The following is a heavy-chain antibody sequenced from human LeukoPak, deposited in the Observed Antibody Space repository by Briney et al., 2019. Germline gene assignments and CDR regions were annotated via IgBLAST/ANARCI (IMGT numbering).Heavy chain of an antibody. Sequence: VASVKVSCKASGYTFTGYYMHWVRQAPGQGLEWMGWINPNSGGTNYAQKFQGRVTMTRDTSISTAYMELSRLRSDDTAVYYCARGRLRLGELSFDYWGQGTLVTVSS. J-gene: IGHJ4*02. CDR1: GYTFTGYY. CDR3: ARGRLRLGELSFDY. D-gene: IGHD3-16*02. CDR2: INPNSGGT. V-gene: IGHV1-2*02.